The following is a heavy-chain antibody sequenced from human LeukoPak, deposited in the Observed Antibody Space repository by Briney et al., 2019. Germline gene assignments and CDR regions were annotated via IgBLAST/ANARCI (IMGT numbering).Heavy chain of an antibody. CDR1: GYSFTSYW. Sequence: GESLKISCKGSGYSFTSYWIGWVRQMPGKGLEGMGSIYPDDSDTRYSPSFQGQVPISADKSISTAYLQWSSLKASDTAMYYCARHGDCSGGSCTMYFDYWGQGTLVTVSS. J-gene: IGHJ4*02. CDR2: IYPDDSDT. D-gene: IGHD2-15*01. V-gene: IGHV5-51*01. CDR3: ARHGDCSGGSCTMYFDY.